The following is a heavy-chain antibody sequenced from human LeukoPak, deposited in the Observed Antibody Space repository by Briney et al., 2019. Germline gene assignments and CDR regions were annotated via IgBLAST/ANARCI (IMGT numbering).Heavy chain of an antibody. CDR3: ARPFHVWGSYRPFDY. CDR2: INPSGGST. CDR1: GYTFTGYY. Sequence: ASVKVSCKASGYTFTGYYMHWVRQAPGQGLEWMGIINPSGGSTSYAQKFQGRVTMTRDMSTSTVYMELSSLRSEDTAVYYCARPFHVWGSYRPFDYWGQGTLVTVSS. V-gene: IGHV1-46*01. D-gene: IGHD3-16*02. J-gene: IGHJ4*02.